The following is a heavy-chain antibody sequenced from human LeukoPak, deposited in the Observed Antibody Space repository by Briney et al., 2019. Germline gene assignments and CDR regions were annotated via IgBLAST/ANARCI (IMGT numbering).Heavy chain of an antibody. Sequence: GGSLRLSCGASGFVFNNYWMHWVRQAPGKGLVWVARINRDGRVKTYADSVKGRFTISRDNAKKALYLQMNALRAEDMAVYYCVRDPLDDWGQGALVSVSS. J-gene: IGHJ4*02. CDR3: VRDPLDD. CDR1: GFVFNNYW. V-gene: IGHV3-74*01. CDR2: INRDGRVK.